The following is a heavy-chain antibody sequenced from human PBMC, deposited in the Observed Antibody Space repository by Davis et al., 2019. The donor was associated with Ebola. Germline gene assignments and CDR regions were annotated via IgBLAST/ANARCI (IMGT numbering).Heavy chain of an antibody. J-gene: IGHJ4*02. V-gene: IGHV3-23*01. CDR3: AKGWGSSGWYYFDY. CDR2: IRGSGGHT. D-gene: IGHD6-19*01. CDR1: GCSFSSYP. Sequence: GESLKISCAASGCSFSSYPMSWVRQAPGKGLEWVSGIRGSGGHTYYADSVKGRFSISRDSSKNTLYLQMNSLRAEDTAVYYCAKGWGSSGWYYFDYWGQGTLVTVSS.